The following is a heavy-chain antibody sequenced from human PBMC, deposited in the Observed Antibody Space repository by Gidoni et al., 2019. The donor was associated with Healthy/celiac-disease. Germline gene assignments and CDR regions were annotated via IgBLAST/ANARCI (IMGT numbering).Heavy chain of an antibody. CDR3: ASSPLVVAAKNWFDP. J-gene: IGHJ5*02. V-gene: IGHV5-10-1*01. CDR1: GYSFTSYW. D-gene: IGHD2-15*01. Sequence: EVQLVQSGAEVKKPGESLRISCKGSGYSFTSYWISWVRQMPGKGLEWMGRIDPSDSYTNYSPSFQGHVTISADKSISTAYLQWSSLKASDTAMYYCASSPLVVAAKNWFDPWGQGTLVTVSS. CDR2: IDPSDSYT.